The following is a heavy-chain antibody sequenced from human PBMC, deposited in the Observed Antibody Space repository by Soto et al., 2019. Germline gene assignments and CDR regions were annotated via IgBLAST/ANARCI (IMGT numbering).Heavy chain of an antibody. J-gene: IGHJ6*02. CDR2: IHPGESDT. Sequence: GESLKISCKSYGYSFTTYWIAWVRQMPGKGLEWMGSIHPGESDTRYSPSFQGQVTISADRSITTAYLQWSSLRASDTAMYYCARHEATYYNVYGMDVWGQGTTVTVSS. CDR1: GYSFTTYW. D-gene: IGHD1-20*01. CDR3: ARHEATYYNVYGMDV. V-gene: IGHV5-51*01.